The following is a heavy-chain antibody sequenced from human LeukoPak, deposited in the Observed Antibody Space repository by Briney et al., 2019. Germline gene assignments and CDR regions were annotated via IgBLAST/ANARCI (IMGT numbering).Heavy chain of an antibody. D-gene: IGHD7-27*01. CDR3: AKDLLGMAGYFDY. CDR1: GFTFSSYG. Sequence: GGSLRLSCAASGFTFSSYGMHWVRQAPGKGLEWVAVISYDGSNKNYADSVKGRFTISRDNSKNTLYLQMNSLRAGDTAVYYCAKDLLGMAGYFDYWGQGTLVSVSS. V-gene: IGHV3-30*18. CDR2: ISYDGSNK. J-gene: IGHJ4*02.